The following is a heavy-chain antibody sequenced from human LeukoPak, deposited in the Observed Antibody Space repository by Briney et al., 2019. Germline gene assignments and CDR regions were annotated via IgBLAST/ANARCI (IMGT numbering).Heavy chain of an antibody. CDR2: IYYSGST. CDR3: ARSPITIPAWFDP. CDR1: GGSISSYY. V-gene: IGHV4-59*08. D-gene: IGHD3-3*01. Sequence: SETLSLTCTVSGGSISSYYWSWIRQPPGKGLEWIGYIYYSGSTNYNPFLKSRVTISVDTSKNQFSLKLSSVTAADTAVYYCARSPITIPAWFDPWGQGTLVTVSS. J-gene: IGHJ5*02.